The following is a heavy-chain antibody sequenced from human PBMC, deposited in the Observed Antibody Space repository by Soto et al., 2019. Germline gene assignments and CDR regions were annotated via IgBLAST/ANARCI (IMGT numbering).Heavy chain of an antibody. V-gene: IGHV4-4*02. Sequence: QVQLQESGPGLVKPSGTLSLTCAVSGGSISSSNWWSWVRQPPGKGLEWIGEIYHSGSTNYNPSLKGRVTLSVEQSKNQFSLKLSSVTAADTAVYYCASGGSWHGRLDYWGQGTLVTVSS. CDR2: IYHSGST. CDR1: GGSISSSNW. CDR3: ASGGSWHGRLDY. D-gene: IGHD2-15*01. J-gene: IGHJ4*02.